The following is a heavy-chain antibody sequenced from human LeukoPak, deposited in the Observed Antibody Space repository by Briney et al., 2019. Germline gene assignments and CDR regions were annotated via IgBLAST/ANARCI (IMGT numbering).Heavy chain of an antibody. CDR1: GGSITSYS. J-gene: IGHJ4*02. Sequence: SETLSLTCTVSGGSITSYSWSWIRRPPGKGLEWIGYIYSSGTTNYNPSLKSRVTISVDTSKNHFSLKLSSVTAADTAVYYCARTLVAATDYFDYWGQGALVTVSS. CDR3: ARTLVAATDYFDY. V-gene: IGHV4-59*01. CDR2: IYSSGTT. D-gene: IGHD6-19*01.